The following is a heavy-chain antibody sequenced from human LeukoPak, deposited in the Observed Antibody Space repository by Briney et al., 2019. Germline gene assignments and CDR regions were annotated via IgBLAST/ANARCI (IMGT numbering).Heavy chain of an antibody. CDR2: IIPILGIA. CDR3: ARVTLYGDYAFDI. V-gene: IGHV1-69*04. CDR1: GGTLSSYA. J-gene: IGHJ3*02. D-gene: IGHD4-17*01. Sequence: SVKVSCKASGGTLSSYAISWVRQAPGQGLEWMGRIIPILGIANYAQKFQGRVTITADKSTSTAYMELSSLRSEDTAVYYCARVTLYGDYAFDIWGQGTMVTVSS.